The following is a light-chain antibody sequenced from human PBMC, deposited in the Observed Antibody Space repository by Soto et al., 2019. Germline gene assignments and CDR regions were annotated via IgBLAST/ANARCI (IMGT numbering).Light chain of an antibody. Sequence: IQFTQSPSLLSSXVGXIXXXXXXASHDISTYLAWYQQKPGKAPKLMIYEASTLQSGVPSRFSGSGSGTEFTLTISRLEPEDFAVYYCQQYGSSGITFGQGTRLEIK. J-gene: IGKJ5*01. CDR2: EAS. V-gene: IGKV1-9*01. CDR1: HDISTY. CDR3: QQYGSSGIT.